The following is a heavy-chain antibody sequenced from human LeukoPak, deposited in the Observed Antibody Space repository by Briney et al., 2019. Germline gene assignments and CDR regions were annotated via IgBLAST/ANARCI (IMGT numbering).Heavy chain of an antibody. CDR3: ARDRELGY. D-gene: IGHD3-10*01. Sequence: PSETLSLTCTVSGYSINSGYYWSWIRQPPGKRLEWIGSIYYSGSTYSNPTLKSRLTISVDTSKNQISLNLTSVTAADAAVYYCARDRELGYWGQGTLVTVSS. CDR2: IYYSGST. J-gene: IGHJ4*02. V-gene: IGHV4-38-2*02. CDR1: GYSINSGYY.